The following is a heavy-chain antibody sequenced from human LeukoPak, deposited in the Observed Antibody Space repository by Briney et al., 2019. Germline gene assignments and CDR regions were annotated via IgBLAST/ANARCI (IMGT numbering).Heavy chain of an antibody. CDR3: ATVGYGSGSYRFDH. CDR1: GGSISSYY. V-gene: IGHV4-59*01. CDR2: IYYSGST. D-gene: IGHD3-10*01. J-gene: IGHJ4*02. Sequence: SETLSLTCTFSGGSISSYYWSWIRQPPGKGLEWIGYIYYSGSTNYNPSLKSRVTISVDTSKNQFSLKLSSVTAADTAVYYCATVGYGSGSYRFDHWGQGTLVTVSS.